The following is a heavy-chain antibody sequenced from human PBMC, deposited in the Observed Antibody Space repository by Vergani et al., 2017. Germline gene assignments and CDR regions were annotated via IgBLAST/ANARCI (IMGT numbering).Heavy chain of an antibody. J-gene: IGHJ4*02. CDR1: GFTFSSYG. Sequence: QVQLVESGGGVVQPGRSLRLSCAASGFTFSSYGMHWVRQAPGKGLEWVAVISYDGSNIYYADSVKGRFTISRDNSKNTLYLQMNSLRAEDTAVYYCAKDLMGATGYYFDYWGQGTLVTVSS. D-gene: IGHD1-26*01. CDR3: AKDLMGATGYYFDY. CDR2: ISYDGSNI. V-gene: IGHV3-30*18.